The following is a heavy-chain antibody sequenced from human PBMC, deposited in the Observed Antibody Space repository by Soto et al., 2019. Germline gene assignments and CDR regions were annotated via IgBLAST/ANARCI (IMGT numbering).Heavy chain of an antibody. CDR2: IDPSDSYT. J-gene: IGHJ6*02. Sequence: GESLKISCKGSGYSFTSYWTSWVRQMPGKGLEWMGRIDPSDSYTNYSPSSQGHVTISADKSISTAYLQWSSLKASDTAMYYCAGRIAADLGMDVWGQGTTVTVSS. D-gene: IGHD6-25*01. CDR3: AGRIAADLGMDV. V-gene: IGHV5-10-1*01. CDR1: GYSFTSYW.